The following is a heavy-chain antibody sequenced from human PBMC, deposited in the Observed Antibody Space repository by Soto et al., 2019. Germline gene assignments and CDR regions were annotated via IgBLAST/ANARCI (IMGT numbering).Heavy chain of an antibody. J-gene: IGHJ4*02. Sequence: EASVTVSCKASGYTFTGFGISWVRQAPGQGLELLELISPCDDNTNYAQKLQGRVTMTTDTSTSTVFMELSSLRSADTAVYYCARGGHIAVVTASFDYWGQGTLVTVSS. V-gene: IGHV1-18*01. D-gene: IGHD2-21*02. CDR3: ARGGHIAVVTASFDY. CDR2: ISPCDDNT. CDR1: GYTFTGFG.